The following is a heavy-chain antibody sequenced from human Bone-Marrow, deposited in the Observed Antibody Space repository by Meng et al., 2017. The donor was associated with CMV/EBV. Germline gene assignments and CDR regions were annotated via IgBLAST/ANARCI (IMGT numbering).Heavy chain of an antibody. CDR3: ARQSLRDFDWADFDY. V-gene: IGHV3-66*04. Sequence: GESLKISCAASGFSVSYNYMNWVRQAPGKGLEWVSVIYSGGSTNYADSVKGRFTISRDISKNTLYLQMNSLRAEDTAVYYCARQSLRDFDWADFDYWGQGTRVTGSS. J-gene: IGHJ4*02. CDR1: GFSVSYNY. CDR2: IYSGGST. D-gene: IGHD3-9*01.